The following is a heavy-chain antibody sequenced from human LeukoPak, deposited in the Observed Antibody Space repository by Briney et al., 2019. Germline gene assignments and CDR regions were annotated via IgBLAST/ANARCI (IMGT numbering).Heavy chain of an antibody. CDR2: INHSGST. Sequence: SETLSLTCAVYGGSFSGYYWSWIRQPPGKGLEWIGEINHSGSTNYNPSLKSRVTISVDTSKNQFSLKLSSVTAADTAVYYCARGRRPIAALANFDYWGQGTLVTVSS. J-gene: IGHJ4*02. CDR1: GGSFSGYY. D-gene: IGHD6-6*01. V-gene: IGHV4-34*01. CDR3: ARGRRPIAALANFDY.